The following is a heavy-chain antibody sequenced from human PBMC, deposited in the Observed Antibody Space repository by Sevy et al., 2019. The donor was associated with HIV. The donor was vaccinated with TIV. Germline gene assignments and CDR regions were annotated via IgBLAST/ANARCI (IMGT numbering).Heavy chain of an antibody. CDR3: ARGNMITFGRVIATFDA. CDR1: GYTFTGHY. V-gene: IGHV1-2*02. J-gene: IGHJ4*02. Sequence: ASVKVPCKASGYTFTGHYIHWVRQAPGQGLEWMGLINPNSGATKYAQKFQGRVTMTRDTSISAAYMDLSGLRSDDTAVYYCARGNMITFGRVIATFDAWGRGTQVTVSS. CDR2: INPNSGAT. D-gene: IGHD3-16*02.